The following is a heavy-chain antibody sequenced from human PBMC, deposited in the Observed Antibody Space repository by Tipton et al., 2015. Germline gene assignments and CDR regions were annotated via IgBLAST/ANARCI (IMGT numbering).Heavy chain of an antibody. V-gene: IGHV1-2*02. CDR2: INTYSGDT. Sequence: QSGPEVKKPGDSVKVSCKAYGYTFTGHYVHWACKAPGQGVEGMGWINTYSGDTNYAQKFQGRVTMTRDTSITTAYMELSRLKSDDTALYYCARDGCYDRSSYFYGCYFDYWLQGSLLPVSS. D-gene: IGHD3-22*01. CDR1: GYTFTGHY. CDR3: ARDGCYDRSSYFYGCYFDY. J-gene: IGHJ4*02.